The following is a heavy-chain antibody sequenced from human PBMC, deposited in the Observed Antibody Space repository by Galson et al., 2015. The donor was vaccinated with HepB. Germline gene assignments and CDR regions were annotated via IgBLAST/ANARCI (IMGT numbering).Heavy chain of an antibody. J-gene: IGHJ4*02. Sequence: SLRLSCAASGFTFSSYAMSWVRQAPGKGLEWVSSISGSDGRTYYADSVKGRLTISRDNSKNTLYLQMNSLRAEDTAVYYCAKEKSYSGYDLFDYWGQGTLVTVSS. V-gene: IGHV3-23*01. CDR1: GFTFSSYA. CDR3: AKEKSYSGYDLFDY. D-gene: IGHD5-12*01. CDR2: ISGSDGRT.